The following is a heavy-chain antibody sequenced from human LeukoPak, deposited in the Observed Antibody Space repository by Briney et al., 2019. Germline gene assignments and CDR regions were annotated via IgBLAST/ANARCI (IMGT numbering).Heavy chain of an antibody. CDR3: AKEDRTIFGVVTPRRFDY. D-gene: IGHD3-3*01. J-gene: IGHJ4*02. CDR1: GFTFSSYA. Sequence: GGSLRLSCAASGFTFSSYAMSWVRQAPGKGLEWVSAISGSGGSTYYADSVKGRFTISRDNSKNTLYLQMNSLRAEDTAVYYRAKEDRTIFGVVTPRRFDYWGQGTLVTVSS. CDR2: ISGSGGST. V-gene: IGHV3-23*01.